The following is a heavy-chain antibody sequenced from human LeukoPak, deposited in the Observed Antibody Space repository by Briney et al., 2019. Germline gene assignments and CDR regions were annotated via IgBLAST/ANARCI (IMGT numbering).Heavy chain of an antibody. Sequence: SETLSLTCTVSGGSISSGSYYWSWIRQPAGKGLEWIGRIYTSGSTNYNPSLKSRVTISVDTSKNQFSLKLSYVTAADTAVYYCAILGGYYYGGWFDPWGQGTLVTVSS. D-gene: IGHD3-22*01. CDR1: GGSISSGSYY. CDR3: AILGGYYYGGWFDP. CDR2: IYTSGST. J-gene: IGHJ5*02. V-gene: IGHV4-61*02.